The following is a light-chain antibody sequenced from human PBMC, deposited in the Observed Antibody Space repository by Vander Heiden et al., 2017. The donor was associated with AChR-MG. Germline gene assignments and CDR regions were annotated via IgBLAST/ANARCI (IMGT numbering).Light chain of an antibody. CDR3: SSYAGSNNLGV. J-gene: IGLJ1*01. Sequence: QSALTQPPSPSGSPGPSVTISCTGTSSDVGGYNYASWYQQHPGKAPKLIIYEGSKRPSGVPDRFSGSKSANSASLTVSGLQAEDEADYYCSSYAGSNNLGVFGTGTKVTVL. CDR1: SSDVGGYNY. V-gene: IGLV2-8*01. CDR2: EGS.